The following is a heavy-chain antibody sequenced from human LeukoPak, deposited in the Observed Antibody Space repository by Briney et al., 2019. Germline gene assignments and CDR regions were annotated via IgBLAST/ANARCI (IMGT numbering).Heavy chain of an antibody. J-gene: IGHJ4*02. Sequence: ASVKVSCKASGYTFTSYCMHWVRQAPGQGLEWMGIINPSGGSTSYAQKFQGRVTMTRDTSTSTVYMELSSLRSEDTAVYYCARDQGLTGYFDYWGQGTLVTVSS. CDR2: INPSGGST. V-gene: IGHV1-46*01. CDR3: ARDQGLTGYFDY. D-gene: IGHD3-9*01. CDR1: GYTFTSYC.